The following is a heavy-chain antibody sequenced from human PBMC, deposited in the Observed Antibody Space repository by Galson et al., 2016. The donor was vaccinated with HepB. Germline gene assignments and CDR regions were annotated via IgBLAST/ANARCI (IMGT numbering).Heavy chain of an antibody. D-gene: IGHD3-3*01. J-gene: IGHJ6*02. CDR2: ISSGSTYM. CDR3: ARDLGRLYYDVWSGGCGMDV. Sequence: SLRLSCAASGFTFSVYSMNWVRQAPGKGLEWVSSISSGSTYMYYADSLKGRFTISRDNGKNSLYLQLNSLRAEDTAVYYCARDLGRLYYDVWSGGCGMDVWGQGTTVTVSS. V-gene: IGHV3-21*01. CDR1: GFTFSVYS.